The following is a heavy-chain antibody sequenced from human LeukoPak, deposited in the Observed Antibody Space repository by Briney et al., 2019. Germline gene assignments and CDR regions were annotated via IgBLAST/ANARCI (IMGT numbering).Heavy chain of an antibody. CDR3: ARGPGIVVVPDAIHWFDP. V-gene: IGHV4-59*01. Sequence: SETLSLTCTVSGGSISSYYWSWIRQPPGKGLEWIGYIYYSGSTNYNPSLKSRVTISVDTSKNQFSLKLSSVTAADTAVYYCARGPGIVVVPDAIHWFDPWGQGTLVTVSS. D-gene: IGHD2-2*02. J-gene: IGHJ5*02. CDR1: GGSISSYY. CDR2: IYYSGST.